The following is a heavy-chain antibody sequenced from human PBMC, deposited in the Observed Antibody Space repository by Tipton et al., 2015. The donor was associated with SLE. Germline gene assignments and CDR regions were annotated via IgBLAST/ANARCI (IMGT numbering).Heavy chain of an antibody. J-gene: IGHJ3*02. CDR2: IIPIFGTA. D-gene: IGHD7-27*01. CDR1: GYTFTGYY. V-gene: IGHV1-69*06. CDR3: ARDTGDRPDAFDI. Sequence: QVQLVQSGAEVKKPGASVKVSCKASGYTFTGYYMHWVRQAPGQGLEWMGGIIPIFGTANYAQKFQGRVTITADKSTSTAYMELSSLRSEDTAVYYCARDTGDRPDAFDIWGQGTMVTVSS.